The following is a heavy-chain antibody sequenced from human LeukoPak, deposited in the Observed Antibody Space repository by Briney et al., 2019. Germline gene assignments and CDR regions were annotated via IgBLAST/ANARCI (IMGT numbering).Heavy chain of an antibody. CDR3: ARGNTAIFYVFDY. D-gene: IGHD5-18*01. V-gene: IGHV1-69*06. CDR1: GGTFSSYA. J-gene: IGHJ4*02. CDR2: IIPIFGTA. Sequence: SVKVSCEASGGTFSSYAISWVRQAPGQGLEWMGGIIPIFGTANYAQKFQGRVTITADKSTSTAYMELSSLRSEDTAVYHCARGNTAIFYVFDYWGQGTLVTVSS.